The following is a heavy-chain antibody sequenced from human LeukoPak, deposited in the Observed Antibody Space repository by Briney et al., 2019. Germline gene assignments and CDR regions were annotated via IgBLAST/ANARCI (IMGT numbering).Heavy chain of an antibody. V-gene: IGHV3-30*02. Sequence: GGSLRLSCAASGAAFGFTFSGYGMHWVRQAPGKGLEWVAFIEYDGSQKHFADSVKGRFTISRDNSANTLYLQLNSLRVEDTAVYYCATGRGVPGYQYFDHWGQGTLVTVSS. CDR3: ATGRGVPGYQYFDH. D-gene: IGHD3-10*01. CDR2: IEYDGSQK. CDR1: GAAFGFTFSGYG. J-gene: IGHJ4*02.